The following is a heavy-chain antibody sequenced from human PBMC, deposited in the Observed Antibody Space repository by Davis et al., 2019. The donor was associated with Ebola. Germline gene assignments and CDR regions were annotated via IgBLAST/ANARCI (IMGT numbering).Heavy chain of an antibody. CDR2: ISPDGSDK. J-gene: IGHJ6*04. CDR3: AKSGLSFGVVKYHYGMDV. D-gene: IGHD3-3*01. CDR1: GISFSKYG. Sequence: GGSLRLSCAASGISFSKYGMFWVRQAPGKVMEWVAVISPDGSDKNYADSGKGRFTISRDNSKKTLYLQMNSLRAEDTAVYYCAKSGLSFGVVKYHYGMDVWGKGTTVTVSS. V-gene: IGHV3-30*18.